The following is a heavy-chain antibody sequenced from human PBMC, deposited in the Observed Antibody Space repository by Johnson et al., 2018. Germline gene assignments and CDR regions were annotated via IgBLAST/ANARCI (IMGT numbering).Heavy chain of an antibody. D-gene: IGHD1-26*01. CDR2: ISGSGGST. CDR3: AKDLGEWDDAFDS. CDR1: GFTFSSYA. J-gene: IGHJ3*02. V-gene: IGHV3-23*04. Sequence: VQLVESGGGLVQPGGSLRLSCAASGFTFSSYAMSWVRQAPGKGLEWVSAISGSGGSTYYADSVKGRFTISRDNSKNTQFRQRNSLRAEDTAVYYCAKDLGEWDDAFDSWGQGTIVTVSS.